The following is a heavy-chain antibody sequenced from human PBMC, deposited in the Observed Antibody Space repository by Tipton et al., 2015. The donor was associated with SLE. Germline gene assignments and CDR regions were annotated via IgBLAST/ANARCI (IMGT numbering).Heavy chain of an antibody. V-gene: IGHV4-34*01. CDR1: GGSFSDYY. J-gene: IGHJ6*02. CDR3: ARRSVNYYYGMDV. CDR2: INHSGST. Sequence: TLSLTCAVYGGSFSDYYWSWIRQPPGKGLEWIGEINHSGSTNYNPSLKSRVTISLDTSKNQFSLKLSSVTAADTAVYYCARRSVNYYYGMDVWGQGTTVTVSS.